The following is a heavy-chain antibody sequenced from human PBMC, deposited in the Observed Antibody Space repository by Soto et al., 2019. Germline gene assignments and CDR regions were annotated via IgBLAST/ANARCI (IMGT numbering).Heavy chain of an antibody. Sequence: QVQLVQSGAEVKKPGSSVKVSCKASGGTFSSYSINWVRQAPGQGLEWMGEIIPIFGTANYAQKFQGRVTITADESTSTAYMELSSLRSEDKAVYYCARDGGRHSVGIDYWGQGTLVTVSS. D-gene: IGHD1-26*01. CDR1: GGTFSSYS. V-gene: IGHV1-69*01. CDR2: IIPIFGTA. J-gene: IGHJ4*02. CDR3: ARDGGRHSVGIDY.